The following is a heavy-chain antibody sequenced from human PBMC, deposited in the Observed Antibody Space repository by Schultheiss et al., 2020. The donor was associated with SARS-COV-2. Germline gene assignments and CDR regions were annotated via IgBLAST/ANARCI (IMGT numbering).Heavy chain of an antibody. V-gene: IGHV1-18*01. CDR1: GYTFTNYG. D-gene: IGHD2-2*01. CDR3: ARDASPPLIVVVPAASYYMDV. CDR2: VSGYNGNT. J-gene: IGHJ6*03. Sequence: ASVKVSCMASGYTFTNYGISWVRQAPGQGLEWVGWVSGYNGNTNYAQKLQGRVTMTTDTSTSTAYMELRSLRSDDTAVYYCARDASPPLIVVVPAASYYMDVWGKGTTVTVSS.